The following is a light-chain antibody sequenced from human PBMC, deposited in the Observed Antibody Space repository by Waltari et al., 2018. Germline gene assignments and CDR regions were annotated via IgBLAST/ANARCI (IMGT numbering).Light chain of an antibody. CDR1: SSNIGNNA. J-gene: IGLJ1*01. CDR2: YDD. Sequence: QSVLTQPPSVSEAPKQRVTISCSGSSSNIGNNAVNWYQQLPGKSPKLLIYYDDLLSSGVSDRFSGSKSGTSASLAICGLQSEDEADYYCAVWDDTVSGYVFGSGTKVTVL. V-gene: IGLV1-36*01. CDR3: AVWDDTVSGYV.